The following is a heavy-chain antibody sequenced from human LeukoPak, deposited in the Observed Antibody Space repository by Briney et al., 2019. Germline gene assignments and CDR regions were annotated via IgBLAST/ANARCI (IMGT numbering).Heavy chain of an antibody. V-gene: IGHV1-2*02. D-gene: IGHD2-2*01. Sequence: APVKVSCKASGYTFTGYYMHWVRQAPGQGLEWMGRINPNSGGTNYAQKFQGRVTMTRDTSISTAYMELSRLRSDDTAVYYCARDKSTYRWFDPCGQGTLVTVSS. J-gene: IGHJ5*02. CDR3: ARDKSTYRWFDP. CDR2: INPNSGGT. CDR1: GYTFTGYY.